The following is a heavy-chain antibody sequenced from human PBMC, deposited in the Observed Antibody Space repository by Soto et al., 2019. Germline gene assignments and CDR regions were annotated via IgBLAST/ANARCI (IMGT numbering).Heavy chain of an antibody. CDR2: IIPIFGTA. J-gene: IGHJ6*02. CDR3: ASGGPRYYDILTGYSEAYYYYGMDV. V-gene: IGHV1-69*13. CDR1: GGTFSSYA. Sequence: ASVKVSCKASGGTFSSYAISWVRQAPGQGLEWMGGIIPIFGTANYAQKFQGRVTITADESTSTAYMELSSLRSEDTAVYYCASGGPRYYDILTGYSEAYYYYGMDVWGQGTTVTVSS. D-gene: IGHD3-9*01.